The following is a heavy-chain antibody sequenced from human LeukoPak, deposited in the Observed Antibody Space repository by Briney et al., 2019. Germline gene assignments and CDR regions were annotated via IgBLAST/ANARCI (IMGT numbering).Heavy chain of an antibody. CDR3: ATARSYYYGSGSYLRHWFDP. D-gene: IGHD3-10*01. CDR2: FDPEDGET. Sequence: ASVKVSCKVSGYTLTELSMHWVRQAPGKGLEWMGGFDPEDGETIYAQKFQGRVTMTEDTSTDTAYMELSSLRSEDTAVYYCATARSYYYGSGSYLRHWFDPWGQGTLSPSPQ. J-gene: IGHJ5*02. V-gene: IGHV1-24*01. CDR1: GYTLTELS.